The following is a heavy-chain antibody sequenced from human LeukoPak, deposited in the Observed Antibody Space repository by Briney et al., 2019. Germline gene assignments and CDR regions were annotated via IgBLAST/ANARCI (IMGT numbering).Heavy chain of an antibody. Sequence: GGSLRLSCAASGFTFSSYWMSWVRQAPGKGLEWVANIKQDGSEKYYVDSVKGRFTISRDNAKNSLYLQMNSLRAEDTAVYYCARDSPLRYFDGLPQAESDYWGQGTLVTVSS. CDR3: ARDSPLRYFDGLPQAESDY. V-gene: IGHV3-7*01. CDR1: GFTFSSYW. J-gene: IGHJ4*02. CDR2: IKQDGSEK. D-gene: IGHD3-9*01.